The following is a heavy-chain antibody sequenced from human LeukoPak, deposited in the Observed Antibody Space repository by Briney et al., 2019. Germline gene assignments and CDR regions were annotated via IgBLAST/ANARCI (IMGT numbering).Heavy chain of an antibody. J-gene: IGHJ4*02. V-gene: IGHV3-7*01. CDR2: IKQDGSEK. D-gene: IGHD4-17*01. CDR3: ARDRGDRLFDY. CDR1: GFIFSNYW. Sequence: GGSLRLSCAASGFIFSNYWMPWVRQSPGKGLEWVANIKQDGSEKYYVDSVKGRFTISRDNAKNSLYLQMNSLRAEDTAVHYCARDRGDRLFDYWGQGTLVTVSS.